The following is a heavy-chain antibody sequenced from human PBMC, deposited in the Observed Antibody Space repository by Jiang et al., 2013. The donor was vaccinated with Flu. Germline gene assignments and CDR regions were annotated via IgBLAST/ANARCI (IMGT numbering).Heavy chain of an antibody. CDR2: INTNTGNP. CDR3: ARDPGRGYCSGGSCPSSYWYFDL. D-gene: IGHD2-15*01. J-gene: IGHJ2*01. CDR1: GYTFTSYA. Sequence: QSGSELKKPGASVKVSCKASGYTFTSYAMNWVRQAPGQGLEWMGWINTNTGNPTYAQGFTGRFVFSLDTSVSTAYLQISSLKAEDTAVYYCARDPGRGYCSGGSCPSSYWYFDLWGLAPWSLSPQ. V-gene: IGHV7-4-1*02.